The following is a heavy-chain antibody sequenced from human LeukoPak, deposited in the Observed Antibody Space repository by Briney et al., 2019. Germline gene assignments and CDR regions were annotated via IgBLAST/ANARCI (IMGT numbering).Heavy chain of an antibody. Sequence: PSEILSLTCAVYGGSFSGYYWSWIRQPPGKGLEWIGEINHSGSTNYNPSLKSRVTISVDTSKNQFSPKLSSVTAADTAVYYCARGGEYSGSYFGFDYWGQGTLVTVSS. CDR2: INHSGST. J-gene: IGHJ4*02. D-gene: IGHD1-26*01. V-gene: IGHV4-34*01. CDR3: ARGGEYSGSYFGFDY. CDR1: GGSFSGYY.